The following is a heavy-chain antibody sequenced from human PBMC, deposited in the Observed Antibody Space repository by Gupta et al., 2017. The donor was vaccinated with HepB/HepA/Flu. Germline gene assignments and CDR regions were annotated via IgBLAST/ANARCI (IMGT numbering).Heavy chain of an antibody. Sequence: QVQLHQSGPGQVKRSQTPSLTCAISGDTVLNNSAALKWIRQSPSRGLEWLGRTYYRSKWYNDDAVSVKSRITINPDTSKNQFSLQLNSVTPEDTAVYYCARWGVGPGRGMDVWGQGTTVTVSS. CDR3: ARWGVGPGRGMDV. J-gene: IGHJ6*02. CDR1: GDTVLNNSAA. CDR2: TYYRSKWYN. D-gene: IGHD1-26*01. V-gene: IGHV6-1*01.